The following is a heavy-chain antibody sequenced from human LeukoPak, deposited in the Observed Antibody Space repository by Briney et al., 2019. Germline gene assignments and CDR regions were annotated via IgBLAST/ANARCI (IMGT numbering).Heavy chain of an antibody. CDR2: IRSSGSTT. Sequence: GTSLRLSCAASGFTFSTYSMIWVRQAPGEGLEWVSYIRSSGSTTYYADSVQGRFTISRDDAENSLYLQMNSLRDEDTAVYYCSRVNYYALDYWGQGALVTVSS. V-gene: IGHV3-48*02. J-gene: IGHJ4*02. CDR1: GFTFSTYS. CDR3: SRVNYYALDY. D-gene: IGHD3-10*01.